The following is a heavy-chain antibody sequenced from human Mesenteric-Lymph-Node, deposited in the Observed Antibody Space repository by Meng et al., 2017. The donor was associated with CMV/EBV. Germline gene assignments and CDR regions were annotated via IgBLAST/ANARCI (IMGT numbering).Heavy chain of an antibody. D-gene: IGHD2-2*01. CDR3: ARGYDYFHGIDV. J-gene: IGHJ6*02. V-gene: IGHV1-58*01. CDR2: IVVGSGNT. CDR1: GFTFANSA. Sequence: SVKVSCKTSGFTFANSAVQWVRQAPGQRLEWIGWIVVGSGNTKYEEKFQERLTITRDMSTSTAYMELSSLRFEDTAVYYCARGYDYFHGIDVWGQGTTVTVSS.